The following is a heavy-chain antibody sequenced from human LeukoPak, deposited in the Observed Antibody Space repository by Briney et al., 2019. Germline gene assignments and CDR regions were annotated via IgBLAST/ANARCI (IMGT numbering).Heavy chain of an antibody. Sequence: GGSLRLSCAASGFAFSNYIMNWVRQAPGKGLEWVSSTSGSSSYIYYADSVKGRFTISRDNAKNSLYLQMNSLRAEDTAVYYCARGNINFDYWGQGTLVTVSS. CDR2: TSGSSSYI. CDR1: GFAFSNYI. V-gene: IGHV3-21*01. J-gene: IGHJ4*02. CDR3: ARGNINFDY.